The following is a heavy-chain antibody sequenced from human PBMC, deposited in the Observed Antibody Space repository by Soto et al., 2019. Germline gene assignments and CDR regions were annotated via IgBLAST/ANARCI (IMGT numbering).Heavy chain of an antibody. CDR1: GGSVESSSC. Sequence: SETLSLTCAVSGGSVESSSCWSWVRQAPGKGLEWIGEIYHSGTFNYNPSLASRVPVSVDKSTNQFSLNLNSVTAADTAVYYCVRSVPAATWAYNGMDVWGQGTTVTVSS. CDR3: VRSVPAATWAYNGMDV. CDR2: IYHSGTF. D-gene: IGHD2-15*01. V-gene: IGHV4-4*02. J-gene: IGHJ6*02.